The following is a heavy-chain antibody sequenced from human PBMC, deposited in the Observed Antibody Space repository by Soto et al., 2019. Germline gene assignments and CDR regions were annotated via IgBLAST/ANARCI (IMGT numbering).Heavy chain of an antibody. CDR3: AKEVSLGSTVDLGY. J-gene: IGHJ4*02. CDR1: GFTFTICA. D-gene: IGHD7-27*01. V-gene: IGHV3-23*01. CDR2: ISGSGGST. Sequence: PGGSLRLSCAASGFTFTICAMSWVRQSPGKGLEWVSTISGSGGSTYYADAVKGRFTISRDNSMGTLYLQMKSLRVEDTAIYYCAKEVSLGSTVDLGYWGQGTLVTASS.